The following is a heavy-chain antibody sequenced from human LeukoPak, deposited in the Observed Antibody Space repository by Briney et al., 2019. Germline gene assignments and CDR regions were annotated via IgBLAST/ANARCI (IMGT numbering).Heavy chain of an antibody. CDR1: GYSIRSGYY. CDR2: IYHSGST. D-gene: IGHD6-6*01. J-gene: IGHJ6*03. CDR3: ASYSSSSGSNYYYYMDV. V-gene: IGHV4-38-2*02. Sequence: PSETLSLTCTVSGYSIRSGYYWGWIRQPPGKGLEWIGSIYHSGSTYYNPSLKSRVTISVDTSKNQFSLKLSSVTAADTAVYYCASYSSSSGSNYYYYMDVWGKGTTVTVSS.